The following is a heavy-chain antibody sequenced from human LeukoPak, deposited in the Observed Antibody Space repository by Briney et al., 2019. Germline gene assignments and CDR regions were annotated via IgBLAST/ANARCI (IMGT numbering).Heavy chain of an antibody. CDR1: GYTFTSYY. D-gene: IGHD3-22*01. Sequence: ASVKVSCKASGYTFTSYYMHWVRQAPGQGLEWMGIINPSGGSTNYAHKFQGRPTMTRDTYTSTVYMELSSLRSEDTAVYYCARDRYYYDSSGYIRGISFDYWGQGTLVTVSS. CDR3: ARDRYYYDSSGYIRGISFDY. V-gene: IGHV1-46*01. J-gene: IGHJ4*02. CDR2: INPSGGST.